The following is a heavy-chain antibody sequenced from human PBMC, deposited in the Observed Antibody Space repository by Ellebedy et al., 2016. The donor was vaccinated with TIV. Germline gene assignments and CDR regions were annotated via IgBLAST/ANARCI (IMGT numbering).Heavy chain of an antibody. CDR1: GGSISTSTYY. CDR3: ARLRSPQYSSGWLFDY. CDR2: IYYSGST. J-gene: IGHJ4*02. V-gene: IGHV4-39*01. D-gene: IGHD6-19*01. Sequence: GSLRLSXNVSGGSISTSTYYWAWIRQPPGKGLEWIATIYYSGSTYYNPSLRSRVTISVDTSKNQFSLRLTSVTATDTAVYYCARLRSPQYSSGWLFDYWGQGTLVTVSS.